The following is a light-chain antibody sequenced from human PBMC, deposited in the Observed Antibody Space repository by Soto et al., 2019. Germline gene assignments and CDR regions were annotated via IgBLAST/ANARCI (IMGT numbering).Light chain of an antibody. Sequence: DIQMTQSPSCLSASVGDRVTITFLASQTISNYLNWYQQKPGKAPKLLIYAASSLQSGVPSRFSGSGSGTDFTLTISSLQPEDFATYYCQQSDRTPPTFGQGTKVDI. J-gene: IGKJ1*01. CDR2: AAS. CDR3: QQSDRTPPT. CDR1: QTISNY. V-gene: IGKV1-39*01.